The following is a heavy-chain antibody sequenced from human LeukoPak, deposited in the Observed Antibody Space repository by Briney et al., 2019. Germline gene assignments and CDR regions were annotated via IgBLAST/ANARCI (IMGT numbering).Heavy chain of an antibody. J-gene: IGHJ5*02. Sequence: GGSLRLSCEASGFTLTNYWLNWVRQAPGKGLEWVAFIKEDGSQKYYVGSVKGRFTISRDNAKNSLYLQMNSLRAEDTAIYYCAKAGYSSCHRWGQGTLVTVSS. CDR3: AKAGYSSCHR. CDR2: IKEDGSQK. CDR1: GFTLTNYW. V-gene: IGHV3-7*01. D-gene: IGHD6-19*01.